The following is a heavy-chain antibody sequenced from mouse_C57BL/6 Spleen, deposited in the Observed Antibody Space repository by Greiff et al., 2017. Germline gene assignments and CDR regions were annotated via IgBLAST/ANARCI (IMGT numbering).Heavy chain of an antibody. Sequence: EVQLQESGPGLVKPSQSLSLTCSVTGYSITSGYYWNWIRQFPGNKLEWMGYISYDGSNNYNPSLKNRISITRDTSKNQFFLKLNSVTTEYTATYYCARDYYSSSHWYFDVWGTGTTVTVSS. CDR2: ISYDGSN. J-gene: IGHJ1*03. V-gene: IGHV3-6*01. CDR3: ARDYYSSSHWYFDV. D-gene: IGHD1-1*01. CDR1: GYSITSGYY.